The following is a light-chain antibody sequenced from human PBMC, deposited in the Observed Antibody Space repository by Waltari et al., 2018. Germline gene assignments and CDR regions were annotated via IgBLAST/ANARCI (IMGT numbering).Light chain of an antibody. CDR3: QAWDSGVV. J-gene: IGLJ2*01. CDR2: QNT. Sequence: SYELTQPPSVSVSPGQTASIPCSGDKLGNKFAYWYQQKAGQSPVLVIYQNTKRPSGIPERCSGSNSGNTATLTISGTQAMDEADYYCQAWDSGVVFGGGTKLTVL. CDR1: KLGNKF. V-gene: IGLV3-1*01.